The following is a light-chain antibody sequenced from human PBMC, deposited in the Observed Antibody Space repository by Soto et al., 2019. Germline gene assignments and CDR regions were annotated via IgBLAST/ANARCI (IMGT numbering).Light chain of an antibody. CDR1: QSISSW. Sequence: DIQMTQSPSTLSASVGDRVTITCRASQSISSWLAWYQQKPGKAPKLLIYKASSLESRVPSRFSGSGSGTDFTLTISALQPDDFANYYCQQYNSYPRTFGQGTKVEIK. CDR3: QQYNSYPRT. V-gene: IGKV1-5*03. CDR2: KAS. J-gene: IGKJ1*01.